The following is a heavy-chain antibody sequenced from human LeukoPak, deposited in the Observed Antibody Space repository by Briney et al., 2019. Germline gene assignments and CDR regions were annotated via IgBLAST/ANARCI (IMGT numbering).Heavy chain of an antibody. CDR1: GGTFSSYA. V-gene: IGHV1-69*13. CDR2: IIPIFGTA. D-gene: IGHD2-2*02. J-gene: IGHJ6*02. CDR3: PRAQIVVVPAAILGVYGMDV. Sequence: SVKVSCKASGGTFSSYAISWVRQAPGQGLEWMGGIIPIFGTANYAQKFQGRVTITADESTSTAYMELSSLRSEDTAVYYCPRAQIVVVPAAILGVYGMDVWGQGTTVTVSS.